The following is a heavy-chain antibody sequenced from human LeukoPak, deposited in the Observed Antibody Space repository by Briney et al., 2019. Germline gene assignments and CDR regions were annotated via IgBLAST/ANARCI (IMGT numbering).Heavy chain of an antibody. CDR3: AKGLRFSYYDSSGYYGAIGRYALDI. D-gene: IGHD3-22*01. CDR2: ISGSGGST. J-gene: IGHJ3*02. CDR1: GFTFSSYA. V-gene: IGHV3-23*01. Sequence: GGSLRLSCAASGFTFSSYAMSWVRQAPGKGLEWVSAISGSGGSTYYADSVKGRFTISRDNSKNTLYLQMNSLRAEDTAVYYCAKGLRFSYYDSSGYYGAIGRYALDIWGQGTMVTVSS.